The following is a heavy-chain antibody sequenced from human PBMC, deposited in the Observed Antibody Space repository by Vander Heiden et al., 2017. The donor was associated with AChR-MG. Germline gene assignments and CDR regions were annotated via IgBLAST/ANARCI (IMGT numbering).Heavy chain of an antibody. CDR1: GGAISSGGYY. D-gene: IGHD2-15*01. V-gene: IGHV4-31*03. CDR2: IYYSGST. J-gene: IGHJ6*02. CDR3: ASWAYCSGGSCTYGMDV. Sequence: QVQLQESGPGLVKPSQTLSLTCTVSGGAISSGGYYWSWIRQHPGKGLEWIGYIYYSGSTYYNPSLKRRVTISVDTSKNQFSLKLSSVTAADTAVYYCASWAYCSGGSCTYGMDVWGQGTTVTVSS.